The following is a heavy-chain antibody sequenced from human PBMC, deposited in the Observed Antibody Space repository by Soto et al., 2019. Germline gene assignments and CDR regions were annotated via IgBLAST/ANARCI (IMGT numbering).Heavy chain of an antibody. D-gene: IGHD6-19*01. J-gene: IGHJ5*02. CDR3: AGMPYTSGLRFDP. Sequence: SETLSLTCNMSGDSYSISTYSWGWIRQPPGKALQWIGFIYQSGVTSYNPSLASRVSISLDRSNNQCSLKLKSVTAADTAVYFCAGMPYTSGLRFDPWGPGTLVTVSS. CDR1: GDSYSISTYS. V-gene: IGHV4-30-2*01. CDR2: IYQSGVT.